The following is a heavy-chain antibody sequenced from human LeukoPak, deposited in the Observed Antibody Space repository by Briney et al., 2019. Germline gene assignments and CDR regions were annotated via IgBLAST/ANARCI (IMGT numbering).Heavy chain of an antibody. Sequence: ASVKVSCKASGYTFTSYGISWVRQAPGQGLEWMGWISAYNGNTNYAQKLQGRVTMTTDTSTSTAYMELRSLRSDDTAVYYCARVSVSSWYAYYYYGMDVWGQGTTVTVSS. D-gene: IGHD6-13*01. CDR1: GYTFTSYG. V-gene: IGHV1-18*01. CDR2: ISAYNGNT. J-gene: IGHJ6*02. CDR3: ARVSVSSWYAYYYYGMDV.